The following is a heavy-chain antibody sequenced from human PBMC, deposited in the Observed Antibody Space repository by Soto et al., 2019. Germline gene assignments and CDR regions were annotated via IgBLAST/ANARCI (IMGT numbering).Heavy chain of an antibody. Sequence: QVQLQESGPGLVKPSETLSLTCTVSGGSISRYYWNWIRQPPGKGLEWIGYIYYTGSTNYNPSLKSRVTISVDTSKNQFSLKLSSVTAADTAVYYCARVGRNYGDYVSYYFDYWGQGTLVTVSS. CDR3: ARVGRNYGDYVSYYFDY. D-gene: IGHD4-17*01. CDR1: GGSISRYY. J-gene: IGHJ4*02. CDR2: IYYTGST. V-gene: IGHV4-59*01.